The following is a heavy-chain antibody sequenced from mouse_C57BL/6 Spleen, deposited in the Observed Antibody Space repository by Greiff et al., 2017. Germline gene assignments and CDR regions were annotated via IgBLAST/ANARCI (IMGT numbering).Heavy chain of an antibody. CDR3: AITGDYDAPLYWYFDV. CDR2: IHPSDSDT. Sequence: VQLKPPGAELVKPGASVKVSFKASGYTFTSYWMTWVKQRPGQGLEWIGRIHPSDSDTNYKQKFKGKATLTVDKYSSTAYMQLSSLTSEDSEVYYCAITGDYDAPLYWYFDVWGTGTTVTVSS. D-gene: IGHD2-4*01. CDR1: GYTFTSYW. J-gene: IGHJ1*03. V-gene: IGHV1-74*01.